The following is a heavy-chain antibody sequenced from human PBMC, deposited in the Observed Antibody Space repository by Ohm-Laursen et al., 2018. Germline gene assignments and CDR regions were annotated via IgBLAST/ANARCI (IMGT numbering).Heavy chain of an antibody. V-gene: IGHV5-51*01. CDR2: IYPGDSDT. CDR1: GYSFTSYW. CDR3: ARPVNFASSGSYGLDY. D-gene: IGHD3-10*01. J-gene: IGHJ4*02. Sequence: ESLRISCKGSGYSFTSYWIGWVRQMPGKGLEWMGIIYPGDSDTRYSPSFQGQVTISADKSISTAYLQWSSLKASDTAMYYCARPVNFASSGSYGLDYWGQGTLVTVSS.